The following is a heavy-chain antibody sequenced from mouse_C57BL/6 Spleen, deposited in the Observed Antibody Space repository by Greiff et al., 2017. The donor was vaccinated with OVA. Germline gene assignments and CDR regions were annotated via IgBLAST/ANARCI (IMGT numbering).Heavy chain of an antibody. Sequence: EVQLKESGPGLVKPSQSLSLTCSVPGYSITSGYYWNWIRQFPGNKLEWMGYISYDGSNNYNPSLKNRISITRDTSKNQFFLKLNSVTTEDTATYYCARDQYYDYDGFAYWGQGTLVTVSA. CDR2: ISYDGSN. CDR3: ARDQYYDYDGFAY. CDR1: GYSITSGYY. D-gene: IGHD2-4*01. J-gene: IGHJ3*01. V-gene: IGHV3-6*01.